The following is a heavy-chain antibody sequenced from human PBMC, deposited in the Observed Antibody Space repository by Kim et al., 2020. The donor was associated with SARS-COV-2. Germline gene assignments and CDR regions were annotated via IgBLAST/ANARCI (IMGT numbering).Heavy chain of an antibody. J-gene: IGHJ5*02. CDR1: GYSFTSYW. CDR3: ARSLSDAYCGGDCFGWFDP. Sequence: GESLKISCKGSGYSFTSYWIGWVRQMPGKGLEWMGIIYPGDSDTRYSPSFQGQVTISADKSISTAYLQWSSLKASDTAMYYCARSLSDAYCGGDCFGWFDPWGQGTLVTVSS. CDR2: IYPGDSDT. D-gene: IGHD2-21*02. V-gene: IGHV5-51*01.